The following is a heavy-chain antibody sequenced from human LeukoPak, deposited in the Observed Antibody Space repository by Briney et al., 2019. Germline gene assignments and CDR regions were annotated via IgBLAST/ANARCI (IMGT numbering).Heavy chain of an antibody. CDR3: ARGIVAVPAATGYFDY. CDR2: IYTSGST. Sequence: SETLSLTCTVSGGSISSYYWSWIRQPAGKGLEWIGRIYTSGSTNYNPSLKSRVTMSVDTSKNQFSLKLSSVTAADTAVYYCARGIVAVPAATGYFDYWGQGTLVTVSS. J-gene: IGHJ4*02. D-gene: IGHD2-2*01. CDR1: GGSISSYY. V-gene: IGHV4-4*07.